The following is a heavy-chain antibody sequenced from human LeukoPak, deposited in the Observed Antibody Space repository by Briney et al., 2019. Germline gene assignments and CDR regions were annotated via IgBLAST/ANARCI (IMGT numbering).Heavy chain of an antibody. J-gene: IGHJ4*02. D-gene: IGHD1-26*01. CDR1: GFTFSSYA. CDR3: VKDRSGTYSFDS. V-gene: IGHV3-30-3*01. Sequence: GGSLRLSCAASGFTFSSYAMHWVGQAPGKGLEWVAVISYDGSNKYYADSVKGRFTISRDNSKNTLYLQMNSLRAEDTAVYYCVKDRSGTYSFDSWGQGTLVTVSS. CDR2: ISYDGSNK.